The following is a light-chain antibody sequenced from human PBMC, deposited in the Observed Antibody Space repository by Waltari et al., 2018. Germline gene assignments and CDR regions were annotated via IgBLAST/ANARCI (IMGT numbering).Light chain of an antibody. CDR1: QTINNY. J-gene: IGKJ1*01. CDR3: QQSYNSPWT. V-gene: IGKV1-39*01. Sequence: DIQMTQSPSSLSASVGDRVTITCRTSQTINNYVNWYQQKPGKAPNLLIYAASILQSGVPTRFNGTGAGTNFTLTIGSLQSEDFATYYCQQSYNSPWTFGQGTKVEI. CDR2: AAS.